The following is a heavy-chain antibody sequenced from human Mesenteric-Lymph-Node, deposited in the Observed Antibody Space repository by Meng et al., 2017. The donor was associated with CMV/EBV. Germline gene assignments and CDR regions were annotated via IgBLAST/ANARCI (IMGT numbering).Heavy chain of an antibody. CDR1: AFSITSNG. Sequence: GESLKISCAASAFSITSNGIHWVRQAPGKGLEWVSGINWNGGSTGYADSVKGRFTISRDNAKNSLYLQMNSLRAEDTALYYCARDPSLGSWYYFDYWGQGTLVTVSS. V-gene: IGHV3-20*04. J-gene: IGHJ4*02. CDR3: ARDPSLGSWYYFDY. D-gene: IGHD6-13*01. CDR2: INWNGGST.